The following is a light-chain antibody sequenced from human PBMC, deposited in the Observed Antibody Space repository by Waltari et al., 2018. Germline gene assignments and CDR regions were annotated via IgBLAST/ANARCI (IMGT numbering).Light chain of an antibody. J-gene: IGLJ1*01. CDR2: ANS. CDR1: SSNVRANYD. Sequence: QSVLPQPPSVSGAPGQRVTLPCTGISSNVRANYDAPWYQQVPPTAPKLLIYANSNRPSGVPDRFSGSKSGTSASLAITGLQAEDEADYYCQSHDHSLHAYVFGTGTKVTVL. V-gene: IGLV1-40*01. CDR3: QSHDHSLHAYV.